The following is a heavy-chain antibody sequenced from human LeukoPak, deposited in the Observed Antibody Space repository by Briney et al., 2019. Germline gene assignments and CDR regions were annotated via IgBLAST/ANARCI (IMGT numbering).Heavy chain of an antibody. CDR3: ARGLVRSGYCSSTSCLLSGYYYGMDV. CDR1: GGSFSGYY. J-gene: IGHJ6*02. D-gene: IGHD2-2*01. CDR2: INHSGST. V-gene: IGHV4-34*01. Sequence: PSETLSLTCAVYGGSFSGYYWSWIRQPPGKGLEWIGEINHSGSTNYSPSLKSRVTISVDTSKNQFSLKLSSVTAADTAVYYCARGLVRSGYCSSTSCLLSGYYYGMDVWGQGTTVTVSS.